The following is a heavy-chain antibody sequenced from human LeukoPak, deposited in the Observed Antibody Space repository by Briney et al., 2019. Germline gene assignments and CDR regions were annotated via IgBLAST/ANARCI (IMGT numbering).Heavy chain of an antibody. Sequence: GGSLRLSCAASGFTVSSDYMSWVRQAPGKGLEWVSAIYSGGSTYYADSVKGRFTISRDNSKNALYLQMNSLRAEDTAVYYCAREGPRYDSSGYYPLSDAFDIWGQGTMVTVSS. CDR1: GFTVSSDY. J-gene: IGHJ3*02. CDR2: IYSGGST. D-gene: IGHD3-22*01. V-gene: IGHV3-53*01. CDR3: AREGPRYDSSGYYPLSDAFDI.